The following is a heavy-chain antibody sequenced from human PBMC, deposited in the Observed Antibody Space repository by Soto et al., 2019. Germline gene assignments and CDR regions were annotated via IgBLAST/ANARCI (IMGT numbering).Heavy chain of an antibody. V-gene: IGHV3-30*18. J-gene: IGHJ4*02. CDR3: AKGGTLWFGEIDY. CDR2: ISYDGSNK. Sequence: GGSLRLSCAASGFTFSSYGMHWVRQAPGKGLEWVAVISYDGSNKYYADSVKGRFTISRDNSKNTLYLQMNSLRAEDTAVYYCAKGGTLWFGEIDYWGQGTLVTVSS. CDR1: GFTFSSYG. D-gene: IGHD3-10*01.